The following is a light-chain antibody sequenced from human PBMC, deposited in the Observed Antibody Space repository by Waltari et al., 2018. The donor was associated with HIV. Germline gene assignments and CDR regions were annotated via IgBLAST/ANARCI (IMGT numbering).Light chain of an antibody. CDR2: AAA. Sequence: AVRRTQPPSTFSASTPDGVTITCRASQGVSSYLAWYHQKPGTDPKHLLYAAALWQRGVHSRSSASGSGTNFTLTIHCRQSADLATYYCQQYFYFPRTFGQGTKVEL. CDR3: QQYFYFPRT. V-gene: IGKV1-8*01. CDR1: QGVSSY. J-gene: IGKJ1*01.